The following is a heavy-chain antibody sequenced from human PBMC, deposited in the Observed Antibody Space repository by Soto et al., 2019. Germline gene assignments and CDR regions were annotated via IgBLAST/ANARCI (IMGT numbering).Heavy chain of an antibody. CDR3: ATHTSGSRNGPHT. V-gene: IGHV4-39*01. J-gene: IGHJ5*02. D-gene: IGHD1-26*01. CDR1: GGSIKNTGAN. CDR2: VYYTGTT. Sequence: QLQLQESGPGLVKPSETLSLTCTVSGGSIKNTGANWGWVRQPPGKGREWMGSVYYTGTTYYNPSIQSRVTISIDTSKNQYSLSVNSVAAADTAVYYCATHTSGSRNGPHTWGQGTLVTVSS.